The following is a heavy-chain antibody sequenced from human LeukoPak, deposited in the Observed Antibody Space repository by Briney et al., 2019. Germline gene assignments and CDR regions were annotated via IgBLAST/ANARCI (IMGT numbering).Heavy chain of an antibody. V-gene: IGHV1-2*02. J-gene: IGHJ4*02. CDR3: ARDRRLSRVIDY. Sequence: ASVKVSCKASGYTFTGYYMHWVRQAPGQGLEWMGWINPNSGGTNYAQKFQGRVTMTRDTSISTAYMELSRPRSDDTAVYYCARDRRLSRVIDYWGQGTLVTVSS. D-gene: IGHD3-3*01. CDR1: GYTFTGYY. CDR2: INPNSGGT.